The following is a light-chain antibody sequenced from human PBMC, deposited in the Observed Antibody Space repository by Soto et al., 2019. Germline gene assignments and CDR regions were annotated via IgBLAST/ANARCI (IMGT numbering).Light chain of an antibody. CDR3: QQSHSTPRT. J-gene: IGKJ1*01. CDR2: ATS. V-gene: IGKV1-39*01. Sequence: DIQMTQSPSSLSASVGDRVTITCRASQSIAGYLNWYRQKPGEAPKLLIYATSTLQSGVPSRFSGSGSGADYTLTISSLQPEDFATYSCQQSHSTPRTFGQGTKVEIK. CDR1: QSIAGY.